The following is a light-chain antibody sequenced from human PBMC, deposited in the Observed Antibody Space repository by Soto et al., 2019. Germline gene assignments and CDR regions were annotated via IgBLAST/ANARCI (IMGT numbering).Light chain of an antibody. CDR1: QSISNY. CDR2: STS. CDR3: QQYNSYSGWT. J-gene: IGKJ1*01. V-gene: IGKV1-16*01. Sequence: DLLLTQSPSSLSASVGDRVTITCRASQSISNYLNWYQQKPGKAPKLLINSTSTLQSGVPSRFSGSGSGTEFTLTISSLQPDDFATYYCQQYNSYSGWTFGQGTKVDIK.